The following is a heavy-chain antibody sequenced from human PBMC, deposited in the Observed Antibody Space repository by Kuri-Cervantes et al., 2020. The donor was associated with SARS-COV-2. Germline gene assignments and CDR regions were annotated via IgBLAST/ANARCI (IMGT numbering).Heavy chain of an antibody. CDR2: ISSSSSYI. J-gene: IGHJ4*02. CDR3: TTLIDY. Sequence: GESLKISCAASGFTFSSYSMNWVRQAPGKELQWVSSISSSSSYIYYADSVKGRFTIYRDNSKNTLYLQMNSLKTEDTAVYYVTTLIDYWGQGTLVTVSS. V-gene: IGHV3-21*04. CDR1: GFTFSSYS.